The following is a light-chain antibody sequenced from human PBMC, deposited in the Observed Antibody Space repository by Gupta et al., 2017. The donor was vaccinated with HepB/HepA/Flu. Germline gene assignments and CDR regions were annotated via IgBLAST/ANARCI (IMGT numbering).Light chain of an antibody. J-gene: IGKJ4*01. CDR3: QQRSKWPVT. CDR1: QGVSSN. V-gene: IGKV3-11*01. CDR2: YAS. Sequence: EIVWTQSPATLSLSPGERATLSCRASQGVSSNLAWYQQKPGQAPRLLIYYASNRATGIPARFSGSGSGTDFTLTISSLEPEDFAVYYCQQRSKWPVTFGGGTKVEIK.